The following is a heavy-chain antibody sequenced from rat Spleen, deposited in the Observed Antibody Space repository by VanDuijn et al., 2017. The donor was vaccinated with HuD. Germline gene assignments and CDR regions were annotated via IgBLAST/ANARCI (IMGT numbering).Heavy chain of an antibody. CDR2: ISYDGTAT. Sequence: EVQLVESGGGLVQPGRSMKLSCAASGLSFSNYDMAWVRQAPTKGLEWVASISYDGTATYYRDSVKGRFTLSRDNAKSTLYLQMDSLRSEDTATYYCARHPYPYFDYWGQGVMVTVSS. D-gene: IGHD2-6*01. CDR3: ARHPYPYFDY. V-gene: IGHV5-25*01. CDR1: GLSFSNYD. J-gene: IGHJ2*01.